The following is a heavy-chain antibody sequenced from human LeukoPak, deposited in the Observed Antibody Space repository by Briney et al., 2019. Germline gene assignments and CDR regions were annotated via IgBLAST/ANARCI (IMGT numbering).Heavy chain of an antibody. CDR3: ARGSYYDSKLRAAFDI. J-gene: IGHJ3*02. V-gene: IGHV1-8*01. CDR1: GYTFTSYD. CDR2: MNPNSGNT. Sequence: GSAVKVSCKASGYTFTSYDINWARQATGQGLEWMGWMNPNSGNTGYAQKFQGRVTMTRNTSISTAYMELSSLRSEDTAVYYCARGSYYDSKLRAAFDIWGQGTMVTVSS. D-gene: IGHD3-22*01.